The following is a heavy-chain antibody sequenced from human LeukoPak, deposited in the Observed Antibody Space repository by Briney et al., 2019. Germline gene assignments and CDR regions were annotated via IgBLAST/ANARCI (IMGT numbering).Heavy chain of an antibody. J-gene: IGHJ1*01. D-gene: IGHD1-26*01. Sequence: PSETLSLTCTVSGGSISSYYWSWIRQPPGKGLEYIGYIYYSGSTNYNPSLKSRVTISIDPSKNQFSLNLNSVTAADTAVYFCACTGATGIIYAKYFQHLGPGHPGHRLL. CDR1: GGSISSYY. CDR3: ACTGATGIIYAKYFQH. CDR2: IYYSGST. V-gene: IGHV4-59*01.